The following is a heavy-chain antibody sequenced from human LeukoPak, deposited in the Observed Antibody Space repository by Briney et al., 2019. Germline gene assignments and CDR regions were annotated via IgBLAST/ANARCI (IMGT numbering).Heavy chain of an antibody. Sequence: PGRSLRLSCAASGFTFSGSSMTWVRQAPGKGLEWVAIINRDGSAKYYVDSVKGRFTISRDNAKNSLFLHMNNLRAEDTAVYYCASGVTGNWYFDLWGPGTLVTVSS. V-gene: IGHV3-7*01. J-gene: IGHJ2*01. D-gene: IGHD7-27*01. CDR3: ASGVTGNWYFDL. CDR2: INRDGSAK. CDR1: GFTFSGSS.